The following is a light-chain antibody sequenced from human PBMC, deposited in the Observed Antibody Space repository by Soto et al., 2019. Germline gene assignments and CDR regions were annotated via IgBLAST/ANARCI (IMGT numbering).Light chain of an antibody. J-gene: IGKJ2*01. Sequence: EVVLTQSPGTLSLSPGERATLSCRASENVSNNYLAWDQQKHGQAPRLLIFGSSDRAAGIPDRFSGSGSGTDFTLTISRLEPEDFAVYYCQQYGSSPPYTFGQGTKLEIK. CDR3: QQYGSSPPYT. CDR2: GSS. V-gene: IGKV3-20*01. CDR1: ENVSNNY.